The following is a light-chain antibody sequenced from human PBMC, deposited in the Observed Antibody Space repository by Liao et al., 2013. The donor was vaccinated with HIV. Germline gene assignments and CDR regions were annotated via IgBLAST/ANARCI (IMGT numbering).Light chain of an antibody. Sequence: SYELTQPPSVSVAPGKTARITCGGKNIGSKSVHWYQQKPGQAPVLVISYDSDRPSGIPERLSGSYSANTATLTITRVEAGDEADYYCQVWDKTIDHPVFGGGTKLTVL. J-gene: IGLJ2*01. CDR1: NIGSKS. CDR2: YDS. V-gene: IGLV3-21*01. CDR3: QVWDKTIDHPV.